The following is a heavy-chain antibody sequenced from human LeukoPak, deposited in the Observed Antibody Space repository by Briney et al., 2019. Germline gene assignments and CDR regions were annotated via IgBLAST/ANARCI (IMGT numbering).Heavy chain of an antibody. CDR2: IYYGGST. D-gene: IGHD3-10*01. V-gene: IGHV4-39*07. CDR3: ARGSTMVRGALFDY. Sequence: PSETLSLTCTVSGGSVSSTHYWGWIRQPPGKGLEWIGSIYYGGSTYYNASLRSRVTTSVDTSKNQFSLKLSSVTAADTAVYYCARGSTMVRGALFDYWGQGTLVTVSS. CDR1: GGSVSSTHY. J-gene: IGHJ4*02.